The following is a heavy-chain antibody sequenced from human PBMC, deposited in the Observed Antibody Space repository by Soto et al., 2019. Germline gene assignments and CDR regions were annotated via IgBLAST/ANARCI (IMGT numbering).Heavy chain of an antibody. CDR1: GFTFSSYW. CDR3: ARELYYYDRGYYYGMDV. D-gene: IGHD3-22*01. V-gene: IGHV3-74*01. Sequence: EVQLVESGGGLVQPGGSLRLSCAASGFTFSSYWMHWVRQAPGKGLVWVSRINSDGSSTSYADSVKGRFTISRDNAKNTLYLQMNSRRAEDKAVYYCARELYYYDRGYYYGMDVWGQGTTVTVSS. J-gene: IGHJ6*02. CDR2: INSDGSST.